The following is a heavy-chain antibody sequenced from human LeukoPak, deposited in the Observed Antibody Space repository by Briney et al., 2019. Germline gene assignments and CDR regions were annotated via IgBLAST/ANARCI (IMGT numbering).Heavy chain of an antibody. D-gene: IGHD6-19*01. CDR2: VAHTGDT. CDR3: VRTARLFDY. J-gene: IGHJ4*02. CDR1: GASVTAAY. V-gene: IGHV4-59*02. Sequence: SETLSLTCSVSGASVTAAYWSWVRQPPGKGLEVIGYVAHTGDTNHNPSLRSRVSLSLDTSKSQFSLELRSVTAADTAVYYCVRTARLFDYWGQGILVTVSS.